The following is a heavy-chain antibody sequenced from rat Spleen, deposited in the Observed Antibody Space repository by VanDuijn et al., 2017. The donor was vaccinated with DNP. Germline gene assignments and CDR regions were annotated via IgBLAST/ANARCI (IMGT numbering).Heavy chain of an antibody. J-gene: IGHJ2*01. D-gene: IGHD1-3*01. CDR3: TREVATSFDY. CDR2: IWSGGGT. Sequence: QVQLKESGPGLVQPSQTLSLTCTVSGFSLTSNGVHWVRQPPGKGLEWIGVIWSGGGTDYNSALKSRLSISRDTFKSQVFLKMNSLQTDDTGTYYCTREVATSFDYWGQGVMVTVSS. V-gene: IGHV2-1*01. CDR1: GFSLTSNG.